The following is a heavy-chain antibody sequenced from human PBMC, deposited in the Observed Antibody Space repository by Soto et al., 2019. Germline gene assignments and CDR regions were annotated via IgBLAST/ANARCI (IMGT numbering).Heavy chain of an antibody. V-gene: IGHV1-2*02. CDR3: VSRIGVYCYGLCFDC. CDR1: VCTSTGCY. CDR2: INPNSGGT. J-gene: IGHJ5*01. Sequence: VLVRVSFQPSVCTSTGCYMHWGLKAPGHGLEWMGWINPNSGGTNYAQKFEGRVTMTRDTSISTAYMEMSRLRSDDTAVYYWVSRIGVYCYGLCFDCWG. D-gene: IGHD5-18*01.